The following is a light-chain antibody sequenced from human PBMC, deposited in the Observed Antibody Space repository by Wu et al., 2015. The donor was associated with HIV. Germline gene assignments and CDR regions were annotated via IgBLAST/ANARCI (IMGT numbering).Light chain of an antibody. J-gene: IGKJ3*01. V-gene: IGKV3-20*01. CDR2: GAS. Sequence: EIVLTQSPDTLSLSPGGRATLSCTTSQSISTAYVAWYQQKAGQAPRLLIYGASNRATGIPGRFSGGGSGTDFTLTIAGLEPEDFAVYYCQQFSYSPGSFGPGTTVDIK. CDR1: QSISTAY. CDR3: QQFSYSPGS.